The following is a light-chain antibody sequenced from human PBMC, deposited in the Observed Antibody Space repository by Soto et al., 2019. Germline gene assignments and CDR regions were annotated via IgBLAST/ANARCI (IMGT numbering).Light chain of an antibody. V-gene: IGKV1-5*01. Sequence: DIQMTQSPSTLSASVGDRVTITCRASQSIGSWLAWYQQKPGKAPQFLIYDASSLEAGVPSRFSGSGSGTEFTLTISSLQPDDFATYYCQQYDSYSPTFGQGTKVQIK. CDR3: QQYDSYSPT. CDR1: QSIGSW. J-gene: IGKJ1*01. CDR2: DAS.